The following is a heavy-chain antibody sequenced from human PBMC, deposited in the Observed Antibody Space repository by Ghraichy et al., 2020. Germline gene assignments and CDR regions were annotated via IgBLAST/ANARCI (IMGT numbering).Heavy chain of an antibody. J-gene: IGHJ4*02. V-gene: IGHV1-69*13. D-gene: IGHD5-12*01. CDR2: IIPIFGTA. CDR3: ARGRGYSGYDTHFDY. Sequence: SVKVSCKASGGTFSSYAISWVRQAPGQGLEWMGGIIPIFGTANYAQKFQGRVTITADESTSTAYMELSSLRSEDTAVYYCARGRGYSGYDTHFDYWGQGTLVTVSS. CDR1: GGTFSSYA.